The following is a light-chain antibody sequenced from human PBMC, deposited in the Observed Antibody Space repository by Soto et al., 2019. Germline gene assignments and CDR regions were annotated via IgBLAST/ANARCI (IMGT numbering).Light chain of an antibody. CDR3: QQYNDCPPNT. Sequence: EIVMTQSPATLSLSPGERATLSCRASQSVSSNLAWYQQKPGQAPSLLIYGASTRTTSIPARFSGSGSGTEFTLTISSVQSEDFAVYYYQQYNDCPPNTFGHGTRLEIK. CDR1: QSVSSN. CDR2: GAS. V-gene: IGKV3-15*01. J-gene: IGKJ5*01.